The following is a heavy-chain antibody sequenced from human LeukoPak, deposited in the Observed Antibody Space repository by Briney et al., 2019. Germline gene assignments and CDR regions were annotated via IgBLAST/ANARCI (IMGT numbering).Heavy chain of an antibody. CDR3: TTDLGYGYPGGDDY. V-gene: IGHV3-15*01. CDR2: IKSKTDGGTT. D-gene: IGHD5-18*01. J-gene: IGHJ4*02. Sequence: GGSLRLSCAASGFTFSNAWMSWVRQAPGKGLEWVGRIKSKTDGGTTDYAAPVKGRFTISRDDSKNTLYLQMNSLKTEDTAVYYCTTDLGYGYPGGDDYWGQGTLVTVSS. CDR1: GFTFSNAW.